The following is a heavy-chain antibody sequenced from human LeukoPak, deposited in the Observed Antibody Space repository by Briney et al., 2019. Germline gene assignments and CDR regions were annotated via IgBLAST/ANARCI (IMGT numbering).Heavy chain of an antibody. Sequence: SVKVSCKASGGTFSSYAISWVRQAPGQGLEWMGRIIPILGIANYAQKSQGRVTITADKSTSTAYMELSSLRSEDTAVYYCARADCSGGSCYSGDYWGQGTLVTVSS. CDR2: IIPILGIA. CDR3: ARADCSGGSCYSGDY. CDR1: GGTFSSYA. J-gene: IGHJ4*02. D-gene: IGHD2-15*01. V-gene: IGHV1-69*04.